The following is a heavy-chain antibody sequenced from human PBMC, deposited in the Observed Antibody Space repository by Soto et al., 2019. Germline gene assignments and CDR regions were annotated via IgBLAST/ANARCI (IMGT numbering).Heavy chain of an antibody. J-gene: IGHJ6*02. CDR1: GYTFTSYY. CDR3: ARDRQPVVVVPAAIDGMDV. CDR2: INPSGGST. D-gene: IGHD2-2*01. Sequence: GASVKVSCKASGYTFTSYYMHWVRQAPGQGLEWMGIINPSGGSTSYAQKFQGRVTMTRDTSTSTVYMELSSLRSEGTAVYYCARDRQPVVVVPAAIDGMDVWGQGTTVTVSS. V-gene: IGHV1-46*01.